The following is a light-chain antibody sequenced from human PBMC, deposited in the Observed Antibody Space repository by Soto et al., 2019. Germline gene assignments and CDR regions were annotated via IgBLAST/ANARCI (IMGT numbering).Light chain of an antibody. V-gene: IGLV3-21*04. J-gene: IGLJ1*01. CDR3: QVWGSSSDLRV. Sequence: SYELTQPPSVSVAPGETARIACGGDNLGSKSVQWYQQKPGQAPVLVISYDSDRPSGIPERFSGSNSGDTATLTISRVEAGDEADYYCQVWGSSSDLRVFGTGTKLTVL. CDR1: NLGSKS. CDR2: YDS.